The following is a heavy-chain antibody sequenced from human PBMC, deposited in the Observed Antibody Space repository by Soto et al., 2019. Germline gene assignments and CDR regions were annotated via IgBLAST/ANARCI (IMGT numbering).Heavy chain of an antibody. CDR2: ISYDGSNK. V-gene: IGHV3-30*18. D-gene: IGHD1-26*01. CDR1: GFTFSSYG. CDR3: AKDRLRGGFLTTATTNGMDV. J-gene: IGHJ6*02. Sequence: GGSLRLSCAASGFTFSSYGMHWVRQAPGKGLEWVALISYDGSNKYYVDSVKGRFTISRDNSKNTLFLQTNSLRAGDTAVYYCAKDRLRGGFLTTATTNGMDVWGQGTTVTVSS.